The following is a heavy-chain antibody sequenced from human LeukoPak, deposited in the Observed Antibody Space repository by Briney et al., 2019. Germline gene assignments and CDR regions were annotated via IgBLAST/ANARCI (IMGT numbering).Heavy chain of an antibody. CDR3: ARGGIAARFAY. CDR1: GFPFSSYE. D-gene: IGHD6-6*01. Sequence: GGSLRLSCAASGFPFSSYEMNWVRQAPGKGLEWVSYISSGSSSIFYADSVEGRFTISRDNAKNSLYLQMNSLRVEDTAVYYCARGGIAARFAYWGQGTLVTVSS. CDR2: ISSGSSSI. J-gene: IGHJ4*02. V-gene: IGHV3-48*03.